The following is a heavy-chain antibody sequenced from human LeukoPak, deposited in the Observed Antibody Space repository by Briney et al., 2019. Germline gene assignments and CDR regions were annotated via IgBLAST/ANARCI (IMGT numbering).Heavy chain of an antibody. CDR1: GGSISSYY. CDR2: IYYSGST. D-gene: IGHD3-10*01. V-gene: IGHV4-59*01. Sequence: SETLSLTCTVSGGSISSYYWSWIRQLPGKGLEWIGYIYYSGSTNYNPSLKSRVTISVDTSKNQFSLKLSSVTAADTAVYYCARCLYGSGSKGDWFDPWGQGTLVTVSS. CDR3: ARCLYGSGSKGDWFDP. J-gene: IGHJ5*02.